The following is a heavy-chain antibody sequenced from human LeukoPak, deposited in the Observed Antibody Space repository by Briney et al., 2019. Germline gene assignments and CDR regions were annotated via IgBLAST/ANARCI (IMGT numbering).Heavy chain of an antibody. J-gene: IGHJ6*02. CDR2: IYYTGST. CDR3: ARQGGGRDSYKYYYGMDV. V-gene: IGHV4-31*03. CDR1: GGSLSSGFHY. Sequence: SQTLSLICTVSGGSLSSGFHYWTWIRQRPGKGLEWIGFIYYTGSTYCNSSLQSRVTISVDTSKNQFSLNLSSVTAADTAFYYCARQGGGRDSYKYYYGMDVWGQGTTVTVSS. D-gene: IGHD2-21*02.